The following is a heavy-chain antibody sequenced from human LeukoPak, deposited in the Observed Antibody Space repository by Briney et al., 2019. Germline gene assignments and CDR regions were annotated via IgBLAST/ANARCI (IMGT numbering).Heavy chain of an antibody. CDR3: ARSIAVAAEFDY. V-gene: IGHV4-59*01. CDR2: IYYSGST. J-gene: IGHJ4*02. Sequence: SETLSLTCTVSGGSISSYYWSWIRQPPGKGLGWIGYIYYSGSTNYNPSLKSRVTISVDTSKNQFSLKLSSVTAADTAVYYCARSIAVAAEFDYWGQGTLVTVSS. CDR1: GGSISSYY. D-gene: IGHD6-19*01.